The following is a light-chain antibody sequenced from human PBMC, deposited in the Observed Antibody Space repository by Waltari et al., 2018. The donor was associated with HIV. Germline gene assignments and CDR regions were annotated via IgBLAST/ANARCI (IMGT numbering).Light chain of an antibody. V-gene: IGKV3-15*01. CDR3: QQYNNWPRT. J-gene: IGKJ1*01. CDR1: QSVSSN. Sequence: EIVMTQSPATLSVSTGERATISCRASQSVSSNLAWYQQKPGQAPRLLINDASTRATGIPARFSGSGSGTEFTLTISSLQSEDFAVYYCQQYNNWPRTFGQGTKVEIK. CDR2: DAS.